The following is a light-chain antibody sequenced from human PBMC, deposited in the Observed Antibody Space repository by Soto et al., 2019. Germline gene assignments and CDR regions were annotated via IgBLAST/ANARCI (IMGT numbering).Light chain of an antibody. CDR2: DVS. CDR1: SSDVGGYDF. J-gene: IGLJ2*01. Sequence: QSALAQPRSVSGSPGQSVTISCTGTSSDVGGYDFVSWYQQYPGEAPKLIIYDVSKRPSGVPDRFSGSKSGNTASLTISGLQAEDDAAYHCCSYAGTYTLIFGGGTKVTVL. CDR3: CSYAGTYTLI. V-gene: IGLV2-11*01.